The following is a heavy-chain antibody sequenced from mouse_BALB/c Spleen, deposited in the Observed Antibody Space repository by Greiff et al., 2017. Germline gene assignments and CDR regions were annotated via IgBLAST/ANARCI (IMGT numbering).Heavy chain of an antibody. J-gene: IGHJ4*01. D-gene: IGHD2-14*01. CDR3: ALYRNYAMDY. CDR1: GFNIKDTY. Sequence: DVQLQESGAELVKPGASVKLSCTASGFNIKDTYMHWVKQRPEQGLEWIGRIDPANGNTKYDPKFQGKATITADTSSNTAYLQLSSLTSEDTAVYYCALYRNYAMDYWGQGTSVTVSS. CDR2: IDPANGNT. V-gene: IGHV14-3*02.